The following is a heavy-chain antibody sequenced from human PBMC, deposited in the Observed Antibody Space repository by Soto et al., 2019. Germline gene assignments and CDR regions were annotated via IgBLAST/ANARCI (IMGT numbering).Heavy chain of an antibody. Sequence: QVQLVQSGAEVKKPGASVKVSCKASGYTFTSYGISWVRQAPGQGLEWMGWISAYNGNTNYAQKLQGRVTMTTDTSTSTAYMELRSLRSDDTAVHYCARDTPYDFWSGYLTAGPEDYYYGMDVWGQGTTVTVSS. V-gene: IGHV1-18*01. J-gene: IGHJ6*02. CDR2: ISAYNGNT. CDR1: GYTFTSYG. D-gene: IGHD3-3*01. CDR3: ARDTPYDFWSGYLTAGPEDYYYGMDV.